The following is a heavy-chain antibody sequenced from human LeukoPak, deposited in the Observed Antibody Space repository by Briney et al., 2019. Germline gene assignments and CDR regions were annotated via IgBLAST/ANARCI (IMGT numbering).Heavy chain of an antibody. CDR1: GGSFSGYY. D-gene: IGHD6-19*01. CDR2: INHSGST. V-gene: IGHV4-34*01. J-gene: IGHJ4*02. CDR3: ARYYSSGWRVIDY. Sequence: SETLSLTCAVYGGSFSGYYWSWIRRPPGKGLEWIGEINHSGSTNYNPSLKSRVTISVDTSKNQFSLKLSSVTAADTAVYYCARYYSSGWRVIDYWGQGTLVTVSS.